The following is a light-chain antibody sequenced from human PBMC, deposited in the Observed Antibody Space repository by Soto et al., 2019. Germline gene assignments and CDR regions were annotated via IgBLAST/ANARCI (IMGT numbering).Light chain of an antibody. CDR2: DNN. J-gene: IGLJ2*01. CDR3: ASWDDSLNGVA. Sequence: QSVLTQPPSASGTPGQRVTISCSGSNSNIGSNTVNWYQQLPGTAPKLLIYDNNKRPSGVPGRFSDSKSGTSASLAISGLQSEDEADYYCASWDDSLNGVAFGRGTKLTVL. CDR1: NSNIGSNT. V-gene: IGLV1-44*01.